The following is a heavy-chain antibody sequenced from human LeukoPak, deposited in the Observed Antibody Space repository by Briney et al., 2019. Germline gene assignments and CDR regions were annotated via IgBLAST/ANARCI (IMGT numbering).Heavy chain of an antibody. CDR1: GFSFSSYG. Sequence: GGSLRLSCAASGFSFSSYGMHWARQAPGKGLEWVAFIRFDGSNIYYADSVKGRFTISRDNSKNTLYLQMNSLRAEDTAVYYCAGDWDYGGNRFFDYWGQGTLVTVSS. D-gene: IGHD4-23*01. V-gene: IGHV3-30*02. J-gene: IGHJ4*02. CDR2: IRFDGSNI. CDR3: AGDWDYGGNRFFDY.